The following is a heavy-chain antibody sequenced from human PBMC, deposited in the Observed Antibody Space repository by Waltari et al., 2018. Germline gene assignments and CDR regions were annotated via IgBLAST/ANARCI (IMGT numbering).Heavy chain of an antibody. D-gene: IGHD6-13*01. CDR3: ARDTSFIASPGTPHY. CDR1: GYTCSTFG. V-gene: IGHV1-18*01. Sequence: QVQLVQSGAEVRKPGASVPVSCKASGYTCSTFGISWVRQAPGQGLEWMGWISAYNGNTKYAQKLQVRVTMTTDTSTSTAYMELRSLRSDDTAMYYCARDTSFIASPGTPHYWGQGTLVTVSS. J-gene: IGHJ4*02. CDR2: ISAYNGNT.